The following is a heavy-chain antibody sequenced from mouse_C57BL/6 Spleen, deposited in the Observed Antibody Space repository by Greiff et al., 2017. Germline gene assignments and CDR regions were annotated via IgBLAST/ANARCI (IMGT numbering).Heavy chain of an antibody. CDR3: SRLRGFAD. Sequence: EVQVVESGGGLVKPGGSLKLSCAASGFTFSDYGMHWVRQAPAKGLEWVAYLSSGSSTIYYADTVKGRFTISRDNAKNTLFLKMTRLRAEDTAMYYCSRLRGFADWGQGTLGTVSA. CDR1: GFTFSDYG. V-gene: IGHV5-17*01. CDR2: LSSGSSTI. J-gene: IGHJ3*01. D-gene: IGHD1-1*01.